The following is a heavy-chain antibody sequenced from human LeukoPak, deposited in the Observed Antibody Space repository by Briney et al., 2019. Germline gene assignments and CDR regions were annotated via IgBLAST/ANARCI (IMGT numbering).Heavy chain of an antibody. Sequence: GGSLRLSCAASGFTFSSYAMHWVRQAPGKGLEWVAVISYDGSNKYYADSVKGRFTISRDNSKNTLYLQMNSLRAEDTAVYYCARIGLDDAFDIWGQGTMVTVSS. CDR2: ISYDGSNK. CDR1: GFTFSSYA. D-gene: IGHD5-12*01. V-gene: IGHV3-30-3*01. CDR3: ARIGLDDAFDI. J-gene: IGHJ3*02.